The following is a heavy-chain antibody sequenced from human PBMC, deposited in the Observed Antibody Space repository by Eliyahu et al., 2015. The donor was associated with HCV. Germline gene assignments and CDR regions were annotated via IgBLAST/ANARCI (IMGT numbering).Heavy chain of an antibody. CDR3: ARDHDCGGDCYYYYYYGMDV. Sequence: QVQLVESGGGVVQPGRSLRLSCAASGFTFSSYGXXWVRQAPGKGLGWVAVIWYDGSNKYYADSVKGRFTISRDNSKNTLYLQMNSLRAEDTAVYYCARDHDCGGDCYYYYYYGMDVWGQGTTVTVSS. V-gene: IGHV3-33*01. D-gene: IGHD2-21*02. CDR1: GFTFSSYG. J-gene: IGHJ6*02. CDR2: IWYDGSNK.